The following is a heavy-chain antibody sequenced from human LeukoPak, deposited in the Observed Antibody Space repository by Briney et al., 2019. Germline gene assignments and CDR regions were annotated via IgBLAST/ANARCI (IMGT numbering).Heavy chain of an antibody. V-gene: IGHV3-7*01. J-gene: IGHJ4*02. CDR3: ARANWDYGSGIYHFGL. Sequence: PGGSLRLSCAASGFTFRTYWMTWVRQTAGRGLEWVANIKPDGSGEYYLDSVKGRFTISRDNDKKSLYLQMNSLRDEDTAVYYCARANWDYGSGIYHFGLWGQGSLVTVSS. D-gene: IGHD3-10*01. CDR2: IKPDGSGE. CDR1: GFTFRTYW.